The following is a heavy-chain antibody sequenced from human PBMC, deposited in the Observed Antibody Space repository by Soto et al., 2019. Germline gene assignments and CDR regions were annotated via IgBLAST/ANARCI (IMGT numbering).Heavy chain of an antibody. J-gene: IGHJ4*02. CDR1: GFTFTTYL. D-gene: IGHD2-2*01. Sequence: PGESLKISCKASGFTFTTYLIGWVREMPGKGLEWMGLIYPGDSDTRYSPSFRGQVTISADKAINTACLSLRASATAMYYCVRTQQASGYSSSFYLGYWGQGTLVTVSS. CDR2: IYPGDSDT. V-gene: IGHV5-51*01. CDR3: VRTQQASGYSSSFYLGY.